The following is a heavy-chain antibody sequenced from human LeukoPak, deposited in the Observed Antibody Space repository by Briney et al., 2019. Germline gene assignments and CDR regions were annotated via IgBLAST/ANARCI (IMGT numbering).Heavy chain of an antibody. V-gene: IGHV3-74*01. Sequence: PGGSLRLSGAASGFTFSSFWRQWVRQAPGKGLVWVSRIKNDGSVTNYADSVKVRYTISTDNAKNTLYLQMNSLRAEDTAVYYCARNNAAAGDYWGQGTLVTVSS. CDR1: GFTFSSFW. D-gene: IGHD6-13*01. CDR3: ARNNAAAGDY. CDR2: IKNDGSVT. J-gene: IGHJ4*02.